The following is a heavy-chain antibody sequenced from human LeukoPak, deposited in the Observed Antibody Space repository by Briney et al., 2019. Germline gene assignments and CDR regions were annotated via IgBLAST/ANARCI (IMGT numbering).Heavy chain of an antibody. Sequence: GGSLRLSCAASGFTFSSYSMNWVRQAPGKGLEWVSYISSSSSTIYYADSVKGRFTISRDNAKNSLYLQMNSLRAVDTAVYYCARAYRLGYSSSWYNAFDIWGQGTMVTVSS. J-gene: IGHJ3*02. V-gene: IGHV3-48*01. CDR2: ISSSSSTI. CDR3: ARAYRLGYSSSWYNAFDI. CDR1: GFTFSSYS. D-gene: IGHD6-13*01.